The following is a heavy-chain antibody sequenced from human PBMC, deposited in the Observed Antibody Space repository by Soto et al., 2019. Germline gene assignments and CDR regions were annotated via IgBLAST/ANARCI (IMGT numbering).Heavy chain of an antibody. D-gene: IGHD2-15*01. J-gene: IGHJ4*02. Sequence: GGSPRLSCAASGFTFSSYAIHWVRQAPGKGLEWVAVMSYDGSNKYYADSVKGRFTLSRDNSKNTLYLQMNALRAEDTAVYYCARCISGSWLFDYWGQGTLVTVSS. CDR1: GFTFSSYA. CDR3: ARCISGSWLFDY. CDR2: MSYDGSNK. V-gene: IGHV3-30-3*01.